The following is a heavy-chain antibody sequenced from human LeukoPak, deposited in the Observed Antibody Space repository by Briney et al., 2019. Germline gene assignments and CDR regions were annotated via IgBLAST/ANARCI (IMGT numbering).Heavy chain of an antibody. CDR1: GFTFSSYG. D-gene: IGHD3-22*01. CDR3: AKAPDYYDSSGYGAGYGMDV. Sequence: GGSLRLSCAASGFTFSSYGMHWVRQAPGKGLEWVAFIRYDGSNKYYADSVKGRFTISRDNSKNTLYLQMNSLRAEDTAVYYCAKAPDYYDSSGYGAGYGMDVWGQGTTVTVSS. CDR2: IRYDGSNK. V-gene: IGHV3-30*02. J-gene: IGHJ6*02.